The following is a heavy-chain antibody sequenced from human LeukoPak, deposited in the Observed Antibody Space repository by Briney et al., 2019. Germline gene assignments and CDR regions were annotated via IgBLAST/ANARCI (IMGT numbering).Heavy chain of an antibody. J-gene: IGHJ4*02. CDR2: IYYTGST. D-gene: IGHD6-6*01. V-gene: IGHV4-59*08. Sequence: ASETLSLTCSVSGGPISSLYWSWIGQPPGKGLEWIGYIYYTGSTNYNPSLKSRVTMFVDMSKNQFSLRLSSVTAADTAVYYCARHRAYSSSSPFDYWGQGTLVTVSS. CDR1: GGPISSLY. CDR3: ARHRAYSSSSPFDY.